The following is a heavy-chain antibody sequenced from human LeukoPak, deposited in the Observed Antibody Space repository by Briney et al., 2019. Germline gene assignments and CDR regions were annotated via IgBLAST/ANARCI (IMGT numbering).Heavy chain of an antibody. CDR2: NHSGST. J-gene: IGHJ4*02. Sequence: NHSGSTNYNPSLKSRVTISVDTSKNQFSLKLSSVTAADTAVYYCARGHTYYYDSSGYYYDYWGQGTLVTVSS. D-gene: IGHD3-22*01. CDR3: ARGHTYYYDSSGYYYDY. V-gene: IGHV4-34*01.